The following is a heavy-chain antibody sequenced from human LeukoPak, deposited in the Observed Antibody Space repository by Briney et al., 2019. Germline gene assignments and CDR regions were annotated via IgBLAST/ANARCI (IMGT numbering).Heavy chain of an antibody. CDR1: GFTFDDYT. V-gene: IGHV3-43*01. CDR2: ISWDGGHT. Sequence: GGSLRLSCAASGFTFDDYTMHWVRQAPGKGLEWVSLISWDGGHTYYADSVKGRFTISRDNSKNSLFLQMNSLRTEDTALYYCAKDLSLGYDILTGYYSPVFHYWSQGTLVTVSS. J-gene: IGHJ4*02. CDR3: AKDLSLGYDILTGYYSPVFHY. D-gene: IGHD3-9*01.